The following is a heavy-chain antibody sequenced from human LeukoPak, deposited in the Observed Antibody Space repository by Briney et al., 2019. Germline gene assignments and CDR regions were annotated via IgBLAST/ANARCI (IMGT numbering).Heavy chain of an antibody. V-gene: IGHV3-13*01. D-gene: IGHD6-19*01. CDR1: RFTFSSYD. CDR2: IDTAGDT. Sequence: GGSLRLSCAASRFTFSSYDMHWVRHAPGKGLEWVSAIDTAGDTYYPGSVKGRFTISRANAKNSLYLQMNSLRAGDTAVYYCARIQQWPNESFDYWGQGTLVTVSS. CDR3: ARIQQWPNESFDY. J-gene: IGHJ4*02.